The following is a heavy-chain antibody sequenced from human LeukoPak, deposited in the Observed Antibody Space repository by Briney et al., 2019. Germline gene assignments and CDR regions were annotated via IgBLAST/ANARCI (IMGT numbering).Heavy chain of an antibody. D-gene: IGHD6-19*01. V-gene: IGHV3-7*01. CDR1: GFTFSTYW. CDR3: ARDVGSGWLD. J-gene: IGHJ4*02. Sequence: GGSLRLSCAASGFTFSTYWVCWVRQAPGKGLEWVANIKQDGSEKNYVDSVKGRFTISRDNAQNSVFLQMNSLRAEDTAVYYCARDVGSGWLDWGQGTLVTVSS. CDR2: IKQDGSEK.